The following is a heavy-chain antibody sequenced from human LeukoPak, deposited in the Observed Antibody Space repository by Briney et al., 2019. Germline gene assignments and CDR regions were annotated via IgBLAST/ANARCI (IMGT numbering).Heavy chain of an antibody. CDR3: ARSPAGANYYLDV. CDR1: GFTFDDYG. Sequence: PGGSLRLSCAASGFTFDDYGMNWVRQAPGKGLEWVSSISSSSSYIYYADSVKGRFTISRDNAKNSLYLQMNSLRAEDTAVYYCARSPAGANYYLDVWGKGTTVTISS. D-gene: IGHD1-14*01. V-gene: IGHV3-21*01. CDR2: ISSSSSYI. J-gene: IGHJ6*03.